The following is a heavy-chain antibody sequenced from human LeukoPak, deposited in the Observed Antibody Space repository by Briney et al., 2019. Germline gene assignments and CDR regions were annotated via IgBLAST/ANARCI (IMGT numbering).Heavy chain of an antibody. J-gene: IGHJ6*02. CDR3: AGSYCGGDCNSFYYYGMDV. V-gene: IGHV4-28*01. Sequence: NPSETLSLTCSVYGYSISSSHWWGWIRQPPGKGLEWIGYIYYSGTTHYNPSLKSRVTMSIDTSKSQFSLKLSSVTAVDTAVYYCAGSYCGGDCNSFYYYGMDVWGQGTTVTVSS. CDR1: GYSISSSHW. D-gene: IGHD2-21*02. CDR2: IYYSGTT.